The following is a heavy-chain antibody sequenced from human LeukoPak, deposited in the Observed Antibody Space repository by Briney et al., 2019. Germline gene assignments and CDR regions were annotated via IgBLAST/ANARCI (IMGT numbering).Heavy chain of an antibody. V-gene: IGHV1-46*01. J-gene: IGHJ4*02. Sequence: ASVKVSCKASVYSFPSYYMHWVRQAPGQGLEWMGIIDPSGGSTSYAQKFQGRVTMTRDTSTSTVYMELSSLRSEDTAVYYCARDNTATGPFDNWGQGTLVTVSS. D-gene: IGHD4-11*01. CDR3: ARDNTATGPFDN. CDR2: IDPSGGST. CDR1: VYSFPSYY.